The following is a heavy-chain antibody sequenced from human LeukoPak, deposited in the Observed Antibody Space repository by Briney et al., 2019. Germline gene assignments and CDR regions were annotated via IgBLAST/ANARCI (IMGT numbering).Heavy chain of an antibody. V-gene: IGHV1-46*01. CDR1: GYTFTSYA. J-gene: IGHJ1*01. CDR3: ARDAGGSGYRDAEYLQH. CDR2: INPSGGST. D-gene: IGHD3-22*01. Sequence: ASVKVSCKASGYTFTSYAMNWVRQAPGQGLEWMGIINPSGGSTSYAQKFQGRVTMTRDMSTSTVYMELSSLRSEDTAVYYCARDAGGSGYRDAEYLQHWGQGTLVTVSS.